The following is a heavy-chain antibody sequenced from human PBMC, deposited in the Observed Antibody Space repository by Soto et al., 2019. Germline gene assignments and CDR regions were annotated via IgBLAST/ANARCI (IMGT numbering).Heavy chain of an antibody. V-gene: IGHV4-31*11. CDR2: IAHSADT. Sequence: PSETLSLTCVVPGAYVTRADSDWFWIRKPPGQGLEWTGYIAHSADTYYKPSLRRRVTISADRSENKFSLTLKSVTAADTGVYFCARDFERSSIGPWGQGTSVTVS. CDR1: GAYVTRADSD. CDR3: ARDFERSSIGP. J-gene: IGHJ5*02. D-gene: IGHD3-9*01.